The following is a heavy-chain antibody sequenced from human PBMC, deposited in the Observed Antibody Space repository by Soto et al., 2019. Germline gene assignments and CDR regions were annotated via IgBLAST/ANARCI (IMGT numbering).Heavy chain of an antibody. CDR2: ISYDGSNK. CDR1: GFTCSSYA. J-gene: IGHJ4*02. D-gene: IGHD1-1*01. V-gene: IGHV3-30-3*01. CDR3: ARAFAWVQQDF. Sequence: GGSLRLCCAASGFTCSSYAMHWVRQAPGKGLEWVAVISYDGSNKYYADSVKGRFTISRDNSKNTLYLQMNSLRAEDTAVYYCARAFAWVQQDFSAQGTLVLVSS.